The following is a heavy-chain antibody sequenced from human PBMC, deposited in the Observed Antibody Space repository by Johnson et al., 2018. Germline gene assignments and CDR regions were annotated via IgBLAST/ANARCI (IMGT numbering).Heavy chain of an antibody. CDR3: ANARGYGSGGGYWFFDL. V-gene: IGHV3-9*01. D-gene: IGHD3-10*01. CDR1: GFTFDDYA. J-gene: IGHJ2*01. CDR2: ISWNSGSI. Sequence: EVQLVETGGGLVKPGGSLRLSCAASGFTFDDYAMHWVRQAPGKGLEWVSGISWNSGSIGYADSVKGRFTISRDNAKNSLSLQMNSLRTGDTALYYCANARGYGSGGGYWFFDLWGRGTLVTISS.